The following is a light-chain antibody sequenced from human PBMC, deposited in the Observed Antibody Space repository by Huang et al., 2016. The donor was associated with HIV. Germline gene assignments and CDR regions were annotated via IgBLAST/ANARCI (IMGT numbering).Light chain of an antibody. Sequence: DIQMTQSPSSLSASVGDRVTITCQASQDIRNYLNWYQQKPGKAPKLLIYDASNLETGVPSRFSGSGSGTEFTFTINSLQPEDIATYFCQQYDNLPLTFGGGTKVEI. CDR3: QQYDNLPLT. CDR2: DAS. V-gene: IGKV1-33*01. J-gene: IGKJ4*01. CDR1: QDIRNY.